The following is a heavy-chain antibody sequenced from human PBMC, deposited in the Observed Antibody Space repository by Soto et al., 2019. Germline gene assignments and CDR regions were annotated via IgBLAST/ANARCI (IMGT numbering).Heavy chain of an antibody. D-gene: IGHD5-12*01. CDR1: GGTFSSYA. CDR2: IIPIFGTA. J-gene: IGHJ4*02. Sequence: QVQLVQSGAEVKKPGSSVKVSCKASGGTFSSYAISWVRQAPGQGLEWMGGIIPIFGTANYAQKFQGRVTIXXDXSXXTAYMELSSLRSEDTAVYYCARSQEMATRSHYFDYWGQGTLVTVSS. V-gene: IGHV1-69*12. CDR3: ARSQEMATRSHYFDY.